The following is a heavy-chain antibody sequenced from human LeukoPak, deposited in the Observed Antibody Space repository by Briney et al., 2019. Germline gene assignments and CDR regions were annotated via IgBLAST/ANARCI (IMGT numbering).Heavy chain of an antibody. J-gene: IGHJ6*03. CDR3: ARVTGEYYYYYYMDV. V-gene: IGHV3-21*01. CDR2: ISISSNYV. D-gene: IGHD7-27*01. Sequence: GGSLRLSCAASGFTFTTYWMTWVRQAPGKGLEWVSSISISSNYVYYADSVKGRFTISRDNAKNSLYLQMNSLRAEDTAVYYCARVTGEYYYYYYMDVWGKGTTVTVSS. CDR1: GFTFTTYW.